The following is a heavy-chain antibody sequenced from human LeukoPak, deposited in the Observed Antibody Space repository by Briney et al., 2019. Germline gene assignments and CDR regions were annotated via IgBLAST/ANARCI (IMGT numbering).Heavy chain of an antibody. V-gene: IGHV4-59*01. CDR3: ARDQGEGLDI. J-gene: IGHJ3*02. CDR1: GGSISSYY. CDR2: IYYSGTT. D-gene: IGHD1-26*01. Sequence: KPSETLSLTCTVSGGSISSYYWNCIRQPPGKGLEWIGYIYYSGTTSYNPSLKSRVSISVDTSKNQISLKLSSVTAADTAVYYCARDQGEGLDIWGRGTMVTVSS.